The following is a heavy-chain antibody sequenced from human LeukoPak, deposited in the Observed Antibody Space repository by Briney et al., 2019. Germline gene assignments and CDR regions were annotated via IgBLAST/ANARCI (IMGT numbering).Heavy chain of an antibody. CDR3: AKLGTRRELRSYFDY. J-gene: IGHJ4*02. CDR1: GFTFINYA. CDR2: ISGRGHFT. Sequence: TGGSLRLSCAGSGFTFINYAMSWVRQAPGEGLEWVSGISGRGHFTNYADSVKGRFTVSRDNSENTLFLQMNSLRAEDTAIYYCAKLGTRRELRSYFDYWGQGIPVTISS. V-gene: IGHV3-23*01. D-gene: IGHD1-1*01.